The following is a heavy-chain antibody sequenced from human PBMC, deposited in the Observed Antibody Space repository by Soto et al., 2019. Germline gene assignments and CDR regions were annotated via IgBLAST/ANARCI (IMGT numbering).Heavy chain of an antibody. J-gene: IGHJ6*02. D-gene: IGHD3-10*01. Sequence: GGSLRLSCAASGFTFSSYAMSWVRQAPGKGLEWVSAISGSGGSTYYADSVKGRFTISRDNSKNTLYLQMNSLRAEDTAVYYCAKSTSSGRYYYYYYGMDVWGQGTTVTVSS. CDR2: ISGSGGST. CDR3: AKSTSSGRYYYYYYGMDV. CDR1: GFTFSSYA. V-gene: IGHV3-23*01.